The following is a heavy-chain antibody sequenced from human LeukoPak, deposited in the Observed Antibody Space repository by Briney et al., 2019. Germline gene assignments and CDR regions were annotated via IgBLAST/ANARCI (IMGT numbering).Heavy chain of an antibody. CDR1: GFTFSNAW. V-gene: IGHV3-15*01. Sequence: AGSQTVSCAASGFTFSNAWMSWVRQAPGKGLEWVGRIKSKTDGGTTEYAPSVIGRFTISRDDSKNTLYLQMNSLKTEDTTVYYCATDRSGWYDYWGQGTLVSASS. CDR3: ATDRSGWYDY. J-gene: IGHJ4*02. D-gene: IGHD6-19*01. CDR2: IKSKTDGGTT.